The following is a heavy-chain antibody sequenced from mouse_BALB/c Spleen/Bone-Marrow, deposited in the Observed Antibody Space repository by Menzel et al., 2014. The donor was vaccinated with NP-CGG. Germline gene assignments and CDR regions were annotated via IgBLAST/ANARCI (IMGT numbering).Heavy chain of an antibody. CDR3: ARLGYYGYFDY. CDR1: GFDFSRYW. J-gene: IGHJ2*02. D-gene: IGHD2-3*01. Sequence: EVQVVESGGGLVQPGGSLKLSCAASGFDFSRYWMSWVRQAPGKGLEWVGEINPDSSTINYTPSLKDKFIISRDNAKNTLYLQMSKVRSEDTALCYCARLGYYGYFDYWGQGTSLTVSS. CDR2: INPDSSTI. V-gene: IGHV4-1*02.